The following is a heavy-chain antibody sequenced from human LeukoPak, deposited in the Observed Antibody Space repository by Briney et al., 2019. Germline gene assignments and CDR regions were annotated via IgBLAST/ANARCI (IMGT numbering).Heavy chain of an antibody. V-gene: IGHV4-39*01. CDR1: GGSISSSSYY. CDR3: ARHGLGIHNYFDS. CDR2: IYYSGST. J-gene: IGHJ4*02. Sequence: PSETLSLTCTVSGGSISSSSYYWGWIRQPPGKGLEWIGSIYYSGSTYYNPSLKSRVTISVDTSKNQFSLKLTSVTAADTAVYYCARHGLGIHNYFDSWGQGALVTVSS. D-gene: IGHD3-22*01.